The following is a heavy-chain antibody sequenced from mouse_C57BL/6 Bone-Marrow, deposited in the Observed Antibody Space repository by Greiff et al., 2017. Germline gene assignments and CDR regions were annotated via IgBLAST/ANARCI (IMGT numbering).Heavy chain of an antibody. J-gene: IGHJ1*03. CDR2: INPNNGGT. CDR3: ARRGVYWYFDV. Sequence: VQLQQSGPELVKPGASVKIPCKASGYTFTDYNMDWVKQSHGKSLEWIGDINPNNGGTISNQKFKGKATLTVDKSYSTAYMELRSLTSEDTAVYYCARRGVYWYFDVWGTGTTVTVSS. V-gene: IGHV1-18*01. CDR1: GYTFTDYN.